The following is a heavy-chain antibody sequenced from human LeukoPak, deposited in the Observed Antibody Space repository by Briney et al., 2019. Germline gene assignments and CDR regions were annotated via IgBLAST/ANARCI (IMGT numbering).Heavy chain of an antibody. V-gene: IGHV3-30*02. CDR1: GFTFSSYA. D-gene: IGHD3-10*01. J-gene: IGHJ6*02. CDR3: ARVWGSGSYYNHYYYYGMDV. Sequence: GGSLRLSCAASGFTFSSYAMHWVRQAPGKGLERVAFIRYDGSNKYYADSVKGRFTISRDNSKNTLYLQMNSLRAEDTAVYYCARVWGSGSYYNHYYYYGMDVWGQGTTVTVSS. CDR2: IRYDGSNK.